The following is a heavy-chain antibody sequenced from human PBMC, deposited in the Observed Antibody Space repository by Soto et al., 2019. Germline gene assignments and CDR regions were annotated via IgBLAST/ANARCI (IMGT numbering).Heavy chain of an antibody. D-gene: IGHD6-13*01. Sequence: SETLCLTCAVSGFSISSGNYWGWIRKHPGKGLEWIGSIYHSGSTYYNPSLKSRVTISVDTSKNQFSLKLSSVTAADTAVYYCARSPRYSSSWYRANYFDYWGQGTLVTVSS. CDR1: GFSISSGNY. J-gene: IGHJ4*02. CDR2: IYHSGST. V-gene: IGHV4-38-2*01. CDR3: ARSPRYSSSWYRANYFDY.